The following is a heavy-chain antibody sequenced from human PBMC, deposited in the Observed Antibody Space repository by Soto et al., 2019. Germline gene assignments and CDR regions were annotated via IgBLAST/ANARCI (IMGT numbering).Heavy chain of an antibody. Sequence: SGPTLVNPTQTLTLTCTFSGFSLSTSGVGVGWIRQPPGKALEWLALIYWDDDKRYSPSLKSRLTITKDTSKNQVVLTMTNMDPVDTATYYCAHRDRAYYYGSGSYYKPNPIFDYWGQGTLVTV. V-gene: IGHV2-5*02. CDR2: IYWDDDK. CDR1: GFSLSTSGVG. J-gene: IGHJ4*02. D-gene: IGHD3-10*01. CDR3: AHRDRAYYYGSGSYYKPNPIFDY.